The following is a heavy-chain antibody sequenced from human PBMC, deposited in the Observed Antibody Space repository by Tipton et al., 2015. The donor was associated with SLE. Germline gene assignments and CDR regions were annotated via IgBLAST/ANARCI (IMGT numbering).Heavy chain of an antibody. CDR3: ARGARGGEDGMDV. V-gene: IGHV4-34*01. J-gene: IGHJ6*02. Sequence: TLSLTCAVYGGSFSGYYWSWIRQPPGKGLEWIGEINHSGSTNYNPSLKSRVTISVDTSKNQFSLKLSSVTAADTAVYYCARGARGGEDGMDVWGQGTTVTVSS. CDR1: GGSFSGYY. D-gene: IGHD6-6*01. CDR2: INHSGST.